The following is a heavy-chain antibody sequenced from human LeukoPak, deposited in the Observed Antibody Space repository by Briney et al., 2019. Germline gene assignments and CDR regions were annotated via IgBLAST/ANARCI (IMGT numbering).Heavy chain of an antibody. D-gene: IGHD5-12*01. V-gene: IGHV4-39*02. CDR2: IYYSGST. Sequence: PSETLSLTCTVSGGSISSSSYYWGWIRQPPGKGLEWIGSIYYSGSTYYNPSLKSRVTISVDTSKNQFSLKLSSVTAADTAVYYCARDHYEYSGFYYYYYMDVWGKGTTVTISS. CDR1: GGSISSSSYY. J-gene: IGHJ6*03. CDR3: ARDHYEYSGFYYYYYMDV.